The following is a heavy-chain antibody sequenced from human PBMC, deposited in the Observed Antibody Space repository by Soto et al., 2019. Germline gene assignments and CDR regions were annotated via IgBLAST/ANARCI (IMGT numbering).Heavy chain of an antibody. Sequence: ASVKVSCKASGYTFTSYYMHWVRQAPGQGLEWMGIINPSGGSTSYAQKFQGRVTMTRDTSTSTVYMELSSLRSEDTAVYYCARDRSRPPLAAAGPRDNYYYYYYMDVWXKXTTVTVS. CDR3: ARDRSRPPLAAAGPRDNYYYYYYMDV. CDR2: INPSGGST. CDR1: GYTFTSYY. J-gene: IGHJ6*03. D-gene: IGHD6-13*01. V-gene: IGHV1-46*03.